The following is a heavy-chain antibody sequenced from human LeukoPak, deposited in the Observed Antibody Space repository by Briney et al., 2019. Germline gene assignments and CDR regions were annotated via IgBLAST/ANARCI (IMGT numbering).Heavy chain of an antibody. Sequence: SSETLSLTCAVYGGSFSGYYWSWIRQPPGKGLEWIGEINHSGSANYNPSLKSRVTISVDTSKNQFSPKLSSVTAADTAVYYCARGGVPGIAVAGTAWFDPWGQGTLVTVSS. J-gene: IGHJ5*02. CDR2: INHSGSA. CDR1: GGSFSGYY. D-gene: IGHD6-19*01. V-gene: IGHV4-34*01. CDR3: ARGGVPGIAVAGTAWFDP.